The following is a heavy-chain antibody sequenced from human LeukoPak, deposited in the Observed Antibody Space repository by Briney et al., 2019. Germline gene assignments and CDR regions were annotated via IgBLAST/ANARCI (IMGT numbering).Heavy chain of an antibody. CDR3: ARSGIVGAGGYFDY. CDR1: GGSVSSGSYY. J-gene: IGHJ4*02. D-gene: IGHD1-26*01. V-gene: IGHV4-61*01. Sequence: PSETLSLTCTVSGGSVSSGSYYWSWIRQPPGKGLEWIGYIYYSGSTNYNPSLKSRVTISLDTSKNQFSLKLSSVTAADTAVYYCARSGIVGAGGYFDYWGQGTLVTVSS. CDR2: IYYSGST.